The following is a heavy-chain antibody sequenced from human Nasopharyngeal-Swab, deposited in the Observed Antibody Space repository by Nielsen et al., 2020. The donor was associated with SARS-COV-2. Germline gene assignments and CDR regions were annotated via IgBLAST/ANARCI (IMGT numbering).Heavy chain of an antibody. V-gene: IGHV3-30*18. D-gene: IGHD3-16*01. Sequence: GGSLRLSCAASGFTFSSYGMPWVRQAPGKGLEWVALISYDGSNKYYADSVQGRFTISRDNSKNTLYLQMNSLRPEDTAIYYCAKPLGGYWYFDLWGRGTLVTVSS. CDR3: AKPLGGYWYFDL. CDR1: GFTFSSYG. CDR2: ISYDGSNK. J-gene: IGHJ2*01.